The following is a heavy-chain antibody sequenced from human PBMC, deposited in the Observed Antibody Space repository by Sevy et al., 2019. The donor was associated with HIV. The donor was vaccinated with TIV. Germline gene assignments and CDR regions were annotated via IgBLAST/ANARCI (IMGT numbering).Heavy chain of an antibody. CDR1: GFTFSSYW. V-gene: IGHV3-74*01. Sequence: GGSLRLSCAASGFTFSSYWMHWVRQAPGKGLVWVSRINSDGSSTSYADSVKGRFTISRDNAKNTLYLQMNSLRAEDTAVYYCARARINMVQGVIKDYYGIDVWGQGTTVTVSS. D-gene: IGHD3-10*01. CDR2: INSDGSST. CDR3: ARARINMVQGVIKDYYGIDV. J-gene: IGHJ6*02.